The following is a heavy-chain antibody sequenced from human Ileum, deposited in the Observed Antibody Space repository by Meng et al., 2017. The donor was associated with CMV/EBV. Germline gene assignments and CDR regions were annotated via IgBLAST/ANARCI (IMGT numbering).Heavy chain of an antibody. D-gene: IGHD2-21*02. Sequence: SGCHVSSYWRNWVRQVPGKGLVWVSRINSDGSSTNYADSVKGRFTISRDNAKNTLYLQMNSLRAEDTAVYYCARVGRTYCGGDCYFDYWGQGTLVTVSS. CDR1: GCHVSSYW. V-gene: IGHV3-74*01. CDR2: INSDGSST. J-gene: IGHJ4*02. CDR3: ARVGRTYCGGDCYFDY.